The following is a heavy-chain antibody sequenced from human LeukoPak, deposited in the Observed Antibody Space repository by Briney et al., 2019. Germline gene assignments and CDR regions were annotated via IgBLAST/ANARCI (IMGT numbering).Heavy chain of an antibody. CDR1: GFTFSSYA. J-gene: IGHJ6*02. CDR3: AGSTVTTVSYYYGMDV. V-gene: IGHV3-23*01. CDR2: ISGSGGSK. D-gene: IGHD4-17*01. Sequence: GASLRLSCAASGFTFSSYAMSWVRQAPGKGLEWVSAISGSGGSKYYADSVKGRFTISRDNSKNTLYLQMNSLRAEDTAVYYCAGSTVTTVSYYYGMDVWGQGTTVTVSS.